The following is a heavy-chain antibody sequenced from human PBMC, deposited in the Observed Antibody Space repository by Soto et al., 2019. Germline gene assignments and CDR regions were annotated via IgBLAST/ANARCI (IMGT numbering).Heavy chain of an antibody. V-gene: IGHV3-33*01. J-gene: IGHJ4*02. CDR2: IWYDGSNK. CDR1: GFTFSSYG. CDR3: ARDGAAVAGLLAYYFDY. D-gene: IGHD6-19*01. Sequence: GGSLRLSCAASGFTFSSYGMHWVRQAPGKGLEWVAVIWYDGSNKYYADSVKGRFTISRDNSKNTLYLQMNSLRAEDTAVYYCARDGAAVAGLLAYYFDYWGQGTLVTVSS.